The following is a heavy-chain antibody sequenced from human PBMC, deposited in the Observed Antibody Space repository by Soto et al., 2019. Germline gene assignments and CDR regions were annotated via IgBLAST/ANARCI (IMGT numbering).Heavy chain of an antibody. Sequence: SETLSLTCTVSGGSVSGGSYYLSWIRQPPGKGLEWIGYIYYTGSTNYNPSLKSRVTISIDTSKNQFSLKLTSVTAADTAMYYCARGYTGWYYFDYWGLGTLVTVSS. J-gene: IGHJ4*02. CDR2: IYYTGST. CDR1: GGSVSGGSYY. D-gene: IGHD6-19*01. CDR3: ARGYTGWYYFDY. V-gene: IGHV4-61*01.